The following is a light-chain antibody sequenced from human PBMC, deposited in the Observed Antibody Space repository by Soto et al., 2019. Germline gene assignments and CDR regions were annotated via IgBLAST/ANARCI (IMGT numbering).Light chain of an antibody. CDR3: EQYGTSFWT. CDR2: GAS. V-gene: IGKV3-20*01. CDR1: QSVSSSY. J-gene: IGKJ1*01. Sequence: EIVLTQSPGTLSLSPGERATLSCRTSQSVSSSYLAWYQQKPGQAPRLLIYGASSRATGIPDRFSGSGSGTDFTLTSGSLEPEDFAVYYCEQYGTSFWTFGQGTKVEIK.